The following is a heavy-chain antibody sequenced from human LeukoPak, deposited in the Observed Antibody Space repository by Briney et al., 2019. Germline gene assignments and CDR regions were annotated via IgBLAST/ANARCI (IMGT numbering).Heavy chain of an antibody. CDR2: IYYSGST. CDR1: GGSLTSYY. CDR3: AGPLTGTTLIFDY. V-gene: IGHV4-59*01. Sequence: SETLSLTCTVSGGSLTSYYWSWIRQPPGKGLEWIGYIYYSGSTTYNPSLKSRVTMSVDTSKNQFSLKLSSVTAADTAVYYCAGPLTGTTLIFDYWGQGTLVTVSS. D-gene: IGHD1-7*01. J-gene: IGHJ4*02.